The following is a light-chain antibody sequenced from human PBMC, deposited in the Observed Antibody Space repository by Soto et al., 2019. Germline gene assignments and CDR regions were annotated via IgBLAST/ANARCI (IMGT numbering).Light chain of an antibody. J-gene: IGKJ4*01. V-gene: IGKV1-33*01. CDR3: QQSDNFPLT. CDR2: DAS. CDR1: RDISRY. Sequence: DTQMTQSPSSLSASVGDRVTITCQASRDISRYLNWYQQKPGKAPNLLIYDASNLETGVPSRFSGSGSGTHYTFTISRLQPEDIGTYYCQQSDNFPLTFGGETKVEI.